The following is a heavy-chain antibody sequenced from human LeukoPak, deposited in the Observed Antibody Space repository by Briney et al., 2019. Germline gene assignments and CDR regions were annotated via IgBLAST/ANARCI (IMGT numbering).Heavy chain of an antibody. CDR3: AKRRGGNYFAFDGGAGDY. CDR2: IRFDGSDE. D-gene: IGHD1-26*01. Sequence: GGSLRLSCAASGFTFSTYAMHWVRQAPGKGLEWVAFIRFDGSDEYYADFVKGRFTISRDNSKNTLYLQMNSLRAEDTAVYYCAKRRGGNYFAFDGGAGDYWGQGTLVTVSS. CDR1: GFTFSTYA. J-gene: IGHJ4*02. V-gene: IGHV3-30*02.